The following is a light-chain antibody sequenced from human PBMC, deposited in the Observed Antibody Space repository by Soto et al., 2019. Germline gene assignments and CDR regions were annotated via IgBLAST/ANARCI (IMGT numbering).Light chain of an antibody. Sequence: QAVVTQPASVSGSPGQSITISCTGTSSDVGSYNYVSWFQHHPGKAPKLIIYEVNKRPSGISDRFSGSKSGNTASLTISGLQAEDEADYYCCSYAGTTISYVFGTETKLTVL. J-gene: IGLJ1*01. CDR2: EVN. CDR3: CSYAGTTISYV. CDR1: SSDVGSYNY. V-gene: IGLV2-23*02.